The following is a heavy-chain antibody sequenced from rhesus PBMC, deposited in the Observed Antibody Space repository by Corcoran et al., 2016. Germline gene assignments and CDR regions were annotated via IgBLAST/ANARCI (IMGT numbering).Heavy chain of an antibody. CDR3: TSGYSGSWNSLP. CDR2: ISKSDVTI. J-gene: IGHJ4*01. CDR1: GFTFSSYE. Sequence: DVQLVESGGGLVKPGGSLRLPCVASGFTFSSYEMHWVRKAQGKGLEWVSVISKSDVTIYYADALKGRFTIARDNAKNSLFLQMNSLRAEDTAVYYCTSGYSGSWNSLPWGQGVLVTVSS. D-gene: IGHD6-25*01. V-gene: IGHV3-100*02.